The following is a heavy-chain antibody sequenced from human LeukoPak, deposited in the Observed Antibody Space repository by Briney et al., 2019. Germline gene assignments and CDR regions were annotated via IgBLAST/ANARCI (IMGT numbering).Heavy chain of an antibody. CDR3: ARDRRNYDFWSGCFDY. V-gene: IGHV3-48*01. CDR2: ISSSSSTI. CDR1: GFIFSSYS. Sequence: GGSLRLSCAASGFIFSSYSMNWVRQAPGKGLEWVSYISSSSSTIYYADSVKGRFAISRDNAKNSLYLQMNSLRAEDTAVYYCARDRRNYDFWSGCFDYWGQGTLVTVSS. J-gene: IGHJ4*02. D-gene: IGHD3-3*01.